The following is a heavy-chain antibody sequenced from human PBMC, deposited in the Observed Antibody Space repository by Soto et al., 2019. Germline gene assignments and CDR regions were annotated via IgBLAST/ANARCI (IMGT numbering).Heavy chain of an antibody. CDR2: ISYDGSNK. CDR1: GFTFSSYG. D-gene: IGHD2-2*01. J-gene: IGHJ6*02. Sequence: GGSLRLSCAASGFTFSSYGMHWVRQAPGKGLEWVAVISYDGSNKYYADSVKGRFTISRDNSKNTLYLQMNSLRAEDTAVYYCAKGTLPAANELYYYGMDVWGQGTTVTVSS. CDR3: AKGTLPAANELYYYGMDV. V-gene: IGHV3-30*18.